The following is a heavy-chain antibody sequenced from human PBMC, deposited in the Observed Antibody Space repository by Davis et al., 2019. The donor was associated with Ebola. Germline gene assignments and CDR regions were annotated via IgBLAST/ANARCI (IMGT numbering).Heavy chain of an antibody. J-gene: IGHJ4*02. Sequence: ASVKVSCKASGYTFTSYYMHWVRQAPGQGLEWMGIINPSGGTTRYAQKFQGRVTMTRDTSTSTVYMELSSLRSDDTAVYYCARVNPLADYFDYWGQGTLVTVSS. D-gene: IGHD6-13*01. V-gene: IGHV1-46*01. CDR1: GYTFTSYY. CDR2: INPSGGTT. CDR3: ARVNPLADYFDY.